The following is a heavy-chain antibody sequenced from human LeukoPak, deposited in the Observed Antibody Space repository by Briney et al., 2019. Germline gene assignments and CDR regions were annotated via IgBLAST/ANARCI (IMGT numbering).Heavy chain of an antibody. CDR1: GGPISSGGYY. V-gene: IGHV4-30-2*01. D-gene: IGHD3-10*01. CDR3: ARGSASRLDY. CDR2: IYHSGST. Sequence: SETLSLTCSVSGGPISSGGYYWSWIRQPPGKGLEWIGYIYHSGSTYYNPSLKSRVTISVDTSKNQFSLKLSSVTAADTAVYYCARGSASRLDYWGQGTLVTVSS. J-gene: IGHJ4*02.